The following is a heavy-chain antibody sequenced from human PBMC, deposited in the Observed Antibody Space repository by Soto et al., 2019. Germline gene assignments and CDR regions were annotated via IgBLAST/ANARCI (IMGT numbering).Heavy chain of an antibody. CDR2: IGGGTGAT. CDR1: GFTFNTYA. J-gene: IGHJ4*01. V-gene: IGHV3-23*01. CDR3: AKNAMSTVTRRGQYFDS. Sequence: EVQLLESGGGLVQPGGSLRLSCAASGFTFNTYAMSWVRQAPGEGLEWVSGIGGGTGATYNADSVKGRFIISRDNSKNTLYLQMNSLRVEDTAVYYCAKNAMSTVTRRGQYFDSWCHGTLVTVSS. D-gene: IGHD4-17*01.